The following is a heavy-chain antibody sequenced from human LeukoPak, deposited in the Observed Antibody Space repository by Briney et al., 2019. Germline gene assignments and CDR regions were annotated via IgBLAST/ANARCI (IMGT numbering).Heavy chain of an antibody. CDR2: VFTSGST. Sequence: NSSETLSLTCTVSGGSISRGSYYWTWIRQPAGKALEWIGHVFTSGSTSYNPSLKSRVTISVDKSKNQFSLKLSSVTAADTAVYYCARTWTYSSSSPYWFDPWGQGTLVTVSS. CDR1: GGSISRGSYY. V-gene: IGHV4-61*09. D-gene: IGHD6-6*01. CDR3: ARTWTYSSSSPYWFDP. J-gene: IGHJ5*02.